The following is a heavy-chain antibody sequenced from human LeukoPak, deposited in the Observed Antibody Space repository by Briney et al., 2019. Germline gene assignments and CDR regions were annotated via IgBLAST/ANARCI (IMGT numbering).Heavy chain of an antibody. Sequence: ASVKVSCKASGYTFTSYGISWVRQAPGQGLEWMGWISAYNGNTNYAQKLQGRVTMTTDTSTSTAYMELRGLRSDDTAVYYCARDGPGSSGWYEFDYWGQGTLVTVSS. J-gene: IGHJ4*02. CDR3: ARDGPGSSGWYEFDY. CDR2: ISAYNGNT. CDR1: GYTFTSYG. D-gene: IGHD6-19*01. V-gene: IGHV1-18*01.